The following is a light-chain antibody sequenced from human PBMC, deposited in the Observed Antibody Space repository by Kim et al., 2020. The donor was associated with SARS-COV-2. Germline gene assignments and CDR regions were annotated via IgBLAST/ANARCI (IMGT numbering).Light chain of an antibody. V-gene: IGLV3-19*01. CDR3: HSRDNSDNHVL. J-gene: IGLJ2*01. CDR1: SLRSYY. CDR2: GKN. Sequence: ALGQTVRITCRGDSLRSYYATWYQQKPGQAPLLVIYGKNNRPSGIPDRFSGSSSGSTASLTITGAQAEDEADYYCHSRDNSDNHVLFGGGTQLTVL.